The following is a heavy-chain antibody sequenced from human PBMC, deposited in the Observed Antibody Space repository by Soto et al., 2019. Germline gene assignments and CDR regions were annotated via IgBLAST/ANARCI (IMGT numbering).Heavy chain of an antibody. J-gene: IGHJ4*02. V-gene: IGHV4-59*01. D-gene: IGHD6-19*01. CDR1: GGSISSYY. CDR3: AGAIDSGWPLYVPYYFDY. Sequence: QVQLQESGPGLVKPSETLSLTCTVSGGSISSYYWSWIRQPPGKGLEWIGYIYYSGSTNYNPSLKSRVTMSVDTSKNQCSLKLSSVTDADTAVYYCAGAIDSGWPLYVPYYFDYWGQGTLVTVSS. CDR2: IYYSGST.